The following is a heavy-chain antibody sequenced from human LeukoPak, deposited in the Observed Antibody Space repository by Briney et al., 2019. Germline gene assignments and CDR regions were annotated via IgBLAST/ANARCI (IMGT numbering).Heavy chain of an antibody. D-gene: IGHD2-21*01. CDR3: ARSLPRILVVIAAGYYYGMDV. V-gene: IGHV1-8*01. Sequence: ASVKVSCKAFGYTFTSYDINWVRQATGQGLEWMGWMNPNSGNTGYAQKFQGRVTMTRNTSISTAYMELSSLRSEDTAVYYCARSLPRILVVIAAGYYYGMDVWGQGTTVTVSS. J-gene: IGHJ6*02. CDR1: GYTFTSYD. CDR2: MNPNSGNT.